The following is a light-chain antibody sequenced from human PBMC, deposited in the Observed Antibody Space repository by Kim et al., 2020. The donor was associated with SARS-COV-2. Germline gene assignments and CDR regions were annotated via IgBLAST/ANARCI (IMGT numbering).Light chain of an antibody. Sequence: GDTVTITCRASQSVSSWLAWYQQKPGKAPKLLIYDAASLESGVPSRFSGSVSGTEFTLTISSLQPDDFATYYCQQYNGYPTFGQGTKV. CDR3: QQYNGYPT. CDR1: QSVSSW. V-gene: IGKV1-5*01. J-gene: IGKJ1*01. CDR2: DAA.